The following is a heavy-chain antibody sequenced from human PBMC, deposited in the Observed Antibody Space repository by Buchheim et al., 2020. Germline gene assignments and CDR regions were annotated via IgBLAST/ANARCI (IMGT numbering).Heavy chain of an antibody. J-gene: IGHJ6*02. D-gene: IGHD1/OR15-1a*01. V-gene: IGHV3-7*01. CDR2: IKQDGSEK. CDR3: ARDPGRTLVSGTRVRYLYYYAFDV. Sequence: EVQLVESGGNLVQPGGSLRLSCAASGFSFSSYWLSWVRQAPGKGLEWVANIKQDGSEKFYVVSVKGRFTISRDNAKKSVYLQMNSLRAEDTAVYFCARDPGRTLVSGTRVRYLYYYAFDVWGQGTT. CDR1: GFSFSSYW.